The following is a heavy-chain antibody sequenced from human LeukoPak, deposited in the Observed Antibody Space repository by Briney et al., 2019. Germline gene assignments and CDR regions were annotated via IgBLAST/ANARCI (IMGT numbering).Heavy chain of an antibody. CDR3: AKKVDCFSASCYVPWFDP. D-gene: IGHD2-2*01. CDR1: GFTFSSYA. CDR2: ISGSGDST. Sequence: PGPCLRLSCAASGFTFSSYAMSWVRQAPGKGLEWVLAISGSGDSTYYADSVKVRFIISRDNSTNTLYLQMLSLRAEDKAVDYCAKKVDCFSASCYVPWFDPWGQGTLVTVSS. J-gene: IGHJ5*02. V-gene: IGHV3-23*01.